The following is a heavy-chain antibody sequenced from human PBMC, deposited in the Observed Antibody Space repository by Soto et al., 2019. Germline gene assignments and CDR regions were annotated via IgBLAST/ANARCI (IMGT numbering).Heavy chain of an antibody. CDR3: ARQIYDSGTGPNFQYYFDS. D-gene: IGHD6-13*01. Sequence: PGESLKISCKGSGYSLAGYWITWLRQKPVKGLEWSGLIDPSDSQTYYSPSFRGHVTISATKSITTVFLQWSSLRASDTAMYYCARQIYDSGTGPNFQYYFDSWGQGTPVTVSS. J-gene: IGHJ4*02. CDR2: IDPSDSQT. CDR1: GYSLAGYW. V-gene: IGHV5-10-1*01.